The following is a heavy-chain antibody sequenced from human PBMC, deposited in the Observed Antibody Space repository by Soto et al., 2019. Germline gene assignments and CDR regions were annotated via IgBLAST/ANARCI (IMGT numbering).Heavy chain of an antibody. CDR1: GFTFSGSA. Sequence: HPGGSLRLSCAASGFTFSGSAMHWVRQASGKGLEWVGRIRSKANSYATAYAASVKGRFTISRDDSKNTAYLQMNSLKTEDTAVYYCTRHNNWNYPNDYWGQGTLVTVSS. CDR3: TRHNNWNYPNDY. CDR2: IRSKANSYAT. J-gene: IGHJ4*02. V-gene: IGHV3-73*01. D-gene: IGHD1-7*01.